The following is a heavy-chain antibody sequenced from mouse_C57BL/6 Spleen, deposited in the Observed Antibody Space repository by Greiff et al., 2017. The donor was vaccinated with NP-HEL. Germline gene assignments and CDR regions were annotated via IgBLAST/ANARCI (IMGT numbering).Heavy chain of an antibody. Sequence: QVQLQQPGAELVKPGASVKLSCKASGYTFTSYWMHWVKQRPGQGLEWIGMIHPNSGSTNYNEKFKSKATLTVDKSSSTAYMQLSSLTSEDSAVYYCARSTRITRYVDVWGTGTTVTVSS. CDR1: GYTFTSYW. J-gene: IGHJ1*03. CDR2: IHPNSGST. CDR3: ARSTRITRYVDV. D-gene: IGHD2-4*01. V-gene: IGHV1-64*01.